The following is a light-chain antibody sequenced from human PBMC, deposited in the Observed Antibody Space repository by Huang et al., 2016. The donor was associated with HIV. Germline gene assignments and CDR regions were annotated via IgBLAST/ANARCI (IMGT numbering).Light chain of an antibody. CDR2: TES. CDR1: QDIGND. CDR3: LQDYTYPWT. J-gene: IGKJ1*01. V-gene: IGKV1-6*01. Sequence: AIQMTQSPASLSASVGDRVTITCRASQDIGNDLGWYQQRLGKAPKLLFSTESHLQSGVPSRFTGSGSGTHFTLTISGLQPEDFATYYCLQDYTYPWTFGQGTKVEI.